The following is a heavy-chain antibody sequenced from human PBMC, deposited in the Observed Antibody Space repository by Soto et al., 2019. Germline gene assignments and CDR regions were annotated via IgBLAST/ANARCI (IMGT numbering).Heavy chain of an antibody. CDR1: GFTFSSYA. J-gene: IGHJ5*02. Sequence: EVQLLESGGGLVQPGGSLRLSCAASGFTFSSYAMSWVRQAPGKGLEWVAAISGSGGSTYYADSVKGRFTISRDNSKNTLYLQMNSLRAEDTAVYYCAKTQGVVVPAALNWFDPWGQGTLVTVSS. V-gene: IGHV3-23*01. CDR3: AKTQGVVVPAALNWFDP. CDR2: ISGSGGST. D-gene: IGHD2-2*01.